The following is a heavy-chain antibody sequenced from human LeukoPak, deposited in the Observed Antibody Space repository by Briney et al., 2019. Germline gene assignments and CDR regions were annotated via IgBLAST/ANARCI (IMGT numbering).Heavy chain of an antibody. J-gene: IGHJ4*02. Sequence: GGSLRLSCIASGFIFSNYAMSWVRQAPGKGLEWVSIITGSGGGSYYADSVKGRFTLSRDNSKNILYLQMNSLRAEDTAVYFCAKKSLWSGPFDYWGQGTLVTV. D-gene: IGHD3-3*01. CDR2: ITGSGGGS. V-gene: IGHV3-23*01. CDR1: GFIFSNYA. CDR3: AKKSLWSGPFDY.